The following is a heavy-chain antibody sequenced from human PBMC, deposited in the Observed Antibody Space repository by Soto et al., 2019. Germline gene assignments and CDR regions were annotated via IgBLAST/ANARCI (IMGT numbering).Heavy chain of an antibody. D-gene: IGHD3-3*01. CDR3: ARDGGYDFWSGYYEGPLDV. V-gene: IGHV1-18*01. Sequence: ASVKVSCTASGYTFTSYGSSWVRQAPGQGLEWMGWISAYNGNTNYAQKLQGRVTMTTDTSTSTAYMELRSLRSDDTAVYHCARDGGYDFWSGYYEGPLDVWGQGTTVTVSS. CDR1: GYTFTSYG. CDR2: ISAYNGNT. J-gene: IGHJ6*02.